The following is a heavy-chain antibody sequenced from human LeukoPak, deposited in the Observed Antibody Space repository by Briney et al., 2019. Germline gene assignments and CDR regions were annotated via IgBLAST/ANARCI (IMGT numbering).Heavy chain of an antibody. Sequence: SETLSLTCAVYGGSFSGYYWSWTRQPPGKGLEWIGEINHSGSTNYNPSLKSRVTISVDTSKNQFSLKLSSVTAADTAVYYCARGRTIAAAGTPFDYWGQGTLVTVSS. D-gene: IGHD6-13*01. V-gene: IGHV4-34*01. CDR3: ARGRTIAAAGTPFDY. CDR1: GGSFSGYY. CDR2: INHSGST. J-gene: IGHJ4*02.